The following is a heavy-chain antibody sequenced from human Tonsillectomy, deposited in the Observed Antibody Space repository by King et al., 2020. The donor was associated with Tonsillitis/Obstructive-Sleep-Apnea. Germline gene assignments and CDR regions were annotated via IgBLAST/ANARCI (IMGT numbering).Heavy chain of an antibody. D-gene: IGHD3-16*01. CDR3: ARGRDWGRAFDY. CDR2: IYYSGST. Sequence: VQLQESGPGLVKPSETLSLTCTVSGGSISSYYWSWIRQPPGKGLEWIGYIYYSGSTNYNPTLKSRVTISVDTPKNQFSLNLSSVTAADTAVYYCARGRDWGRAFDYWGQGTLVTVSS. CDR1: GGSISSYY. J-gene: IGHJ4*02. V-gene: IGHV4-59*01.